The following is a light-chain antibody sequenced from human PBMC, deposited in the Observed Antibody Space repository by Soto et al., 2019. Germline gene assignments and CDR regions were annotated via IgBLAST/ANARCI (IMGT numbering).Light chain of an antibody. CDR2: GAS. V-gene: IGKV3-20*01. CDR3: QQYGSSPPIT. CDR1: QSTDTNS. J-gene: IGKJ5*01. Sequence: EVVLTQSPGTLSLSSGERATLSCRAIQSTDTNSLAWYQQKPGQAPRLLIYGASSRATGIPDRFSGSGSGTDFTLTISRLEPEDFAVYYCQQYGSSPPITFGQGTRLEIK.